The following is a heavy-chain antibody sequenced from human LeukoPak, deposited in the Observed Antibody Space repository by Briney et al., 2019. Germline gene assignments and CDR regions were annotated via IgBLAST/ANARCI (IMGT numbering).Heavy chain of an antibody. CDR1: GGSISSYY. CDR3: ARHGANGIAAAVHYYGMDV. D-gene: IGHD6-13*01. J-gene: IGHJ6*02. Sequence: PSETLSLTCTVSGGSISSYYWSWIRQPPGKGLEWIGYIYYSGSTNYNPSLKSRVTISVDTSKNQFSLKLSSVNAADTAVYYCARHGANGIAAAVHYYGMDVWGQGTTVTVSS. V-gene: IGHV4-59*08. CDR2: IYYSGST.